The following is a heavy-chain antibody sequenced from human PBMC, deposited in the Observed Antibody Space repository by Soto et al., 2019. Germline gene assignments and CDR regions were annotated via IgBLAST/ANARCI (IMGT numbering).Heavy chain of an antibody. CDR3: ARDQGFRYSSSWYSMDFDY. CDR2: ISAYNGNT. D-gene: IGHD6-13*01. CDR1: GYTFTSYG. Sequence: GASVKVSCKASGYTFTSYGISWVRQAPGQGLEWMGWISAYNGNTNYAQKLQGRVTMTTDTSTSTAYMELRSLRSDDTAVYYCARDQGFRYSSSWYSMDFDYWGQGTLVTVSS. V-gene: IGHV1-18*01. J-gene: IGHJ4*02.